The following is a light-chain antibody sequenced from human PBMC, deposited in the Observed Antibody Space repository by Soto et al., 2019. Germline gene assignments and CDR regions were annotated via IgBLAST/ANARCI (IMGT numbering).Light chain of an antibody. CDR2: GAS. Sequence: EIVLTHSPGTRSLSPGARATLSFRASQSVSSSYLAWYQHKPGQAPRLLIYGASSRATGIPDRFSGSGSGTDFTITISRLEPEDFAVYYCQQYKNWPLFGQGTRLEIK. J-gene: IGKJ5*01. CDR3: QQYKNWPL. CDR1: QSVSSSY. V-gene: IGKV3-20*01.